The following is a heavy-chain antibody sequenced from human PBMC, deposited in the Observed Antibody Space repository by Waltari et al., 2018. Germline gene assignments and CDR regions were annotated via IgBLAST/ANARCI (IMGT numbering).Heavy chain of an antibody. Sequence: EVQVVESGGGLVQPGGSLKLSCATSGFSFSVSSIHWVRQSPGKGLEWVGRIRREPYNYATAYSASVKGRFTISRDDSKNTAFLQMNSLMTEDTAVYYCSGGEVTGTDFWGQGTLVTVSS. CDR3: SGGEVTGTDF. CDR1: GFSFSVSS. CDR2: IRREPYNYAT. D-gene: IGHD6-19*01. J-gene: IGHJ4*02. V-gene: IGHV3-73*01.